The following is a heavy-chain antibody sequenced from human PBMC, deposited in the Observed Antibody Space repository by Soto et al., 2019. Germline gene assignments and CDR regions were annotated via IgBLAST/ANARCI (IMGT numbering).Heavy chain of an antibody. V-gene: IGHV3-7*03. Sequence: GGSLRLSCAASGFTFSSYWMSWVRQAPGKGLEWVANIKQDGSGKYYVDSVKGRFTISRDNAKNSLYLQMNSLRAEDTAVYYCARDQTVAAPWFDPWGQGTLVTVSS. CDR2: IKQDGSGK. CDR3: ARDQTVAAPWFDP. J-gene: IGHJ5*02. CDR1: GFTFSSYW. D-gene: IGHD6-19*01.